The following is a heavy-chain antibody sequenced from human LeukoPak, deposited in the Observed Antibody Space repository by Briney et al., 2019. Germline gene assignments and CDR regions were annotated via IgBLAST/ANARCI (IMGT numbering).Heavy chain of an antibody. CDR1: GFAFSSLA. V-gene: IGHV3-23*01. D-gene: IGHD4-17*01. J-gene: IGHJ6*02. CDR3: ARDGTYGDYNYYYGLDV. Sequence: GGSLRLSCAASGFAFSSLAMGWVRQAPGKGLQWVSVISDSGDTTYYADSVKGRFTISRDNSKNSLYLQMNSLRDEDTAVYYCARDGTYGDYNYYYGLDVWGQGTPVTVSS. CDR2: ISDSGDTT.